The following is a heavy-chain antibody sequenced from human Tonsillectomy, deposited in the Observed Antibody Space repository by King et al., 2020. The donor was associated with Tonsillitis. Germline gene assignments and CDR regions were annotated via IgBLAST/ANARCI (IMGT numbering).Heavy chain of an antibody. CDR1: GFTFSSYA. Sequence: QLVQSGGGLVQPGGSLRLSCAASGFTFSSYAMSWVRQAPGKGLEWVSVISGSGDTTYYVDSVKGRFTISRDNSRNTLYLQMNSLRAEDTAVYYCAKSSPEHYDFWTYHYYGMDVWGQGTTVTVSS. CDR2: ISGSGDTT. D-gene: IGHD3-3*01. J-gene: IGHJ6*02. V-gene: IGHV3-23*04. CDR3: AKSSPEHYDFWTYHYYGMDV.